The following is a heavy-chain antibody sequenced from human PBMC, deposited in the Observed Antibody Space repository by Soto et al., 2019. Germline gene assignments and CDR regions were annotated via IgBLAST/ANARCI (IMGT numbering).Heavy chain of an antibody. J-gene: IGHJ5*02. CDR3: ARPSSSWYVNWFEP. D-gene: IGHD6-13*01. CDR2: IYYSGST. CDR1: GGSISSSSYY. V-gene: IGHV4-39*01. Sequence: QLQLQESGPGLVKPSETLSLTCTVSGGSISSSSYYWGWIRQPPGKGLEWIGSIYYSGSTYYNPALKSRVTNSVDTSKTQFSLKLSSVTAADTAVYYCARPSSSWYVNWFEPWGQGTLVTVSS.